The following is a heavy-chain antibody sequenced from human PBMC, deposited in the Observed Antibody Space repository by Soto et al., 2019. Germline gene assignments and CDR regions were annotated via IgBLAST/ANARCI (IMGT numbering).Heavy chain of an antibody. V-gene: IGHV3-7*03. CDR3: ARDTWGNNY. Sequence: EVQLVESGGGLVQPGGSLRLFCGASGLSFSAFWMSGVPQAPGKGLEWLANITRGGGENFSVDSGKARYTIPGESAKNPCYPQRNSLRAEATAVYYGARDTWGNNYWGQGTRGIVSP. CDR1: GLSFSAFW. J-gene: IGHJ4*02. CDR2: ITRGGGEN. D-gene: IGHD7-27*01.